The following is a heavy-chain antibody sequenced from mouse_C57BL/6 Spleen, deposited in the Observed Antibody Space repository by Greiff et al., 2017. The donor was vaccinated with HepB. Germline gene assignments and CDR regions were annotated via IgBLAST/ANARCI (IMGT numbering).Heavy chain of an antibody. D-gene: IGHD2-3*01. Sequence: QVQLQQSGPELVKPGASVKISCKASGYAFSSSWMNWVKQRPGKGLEWIGRIYPGDGDTNYNGKFKGKATLTADKSSSTAYMQLSSLTSEDSAVYFCARLDGYSFYFDYWGQGTTLTVSS. J-gene: IGHJ2*01. V-gene: IGHV1-82*01. CDR3: ARLDGYSFYFDY. CDR2: IYPGDGDT. CDR1: GYAFSSSW.